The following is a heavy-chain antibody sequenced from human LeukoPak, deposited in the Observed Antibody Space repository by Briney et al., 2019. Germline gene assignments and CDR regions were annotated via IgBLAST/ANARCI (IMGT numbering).Heavy chain of an antibody. CDR3: ARGGFLGAGTGGDHFDY. Sequence: PGGSLRLSCAASGFTFSSYGMSWVRQAPGKGLEWVSAISGSGGSTYYADSAKGRFTISRDNSKNTLYLQMNSLRAEDTAVYYCARGGFLGAGTGGDHFDYWGQGTLVTASS. D-gene: IGHD6-13*01. CDR1: GFTFSSYG. V-gene: IGHV3-23*01. J-gene: IGHJ4*02. CDR2: ISGSGGST.